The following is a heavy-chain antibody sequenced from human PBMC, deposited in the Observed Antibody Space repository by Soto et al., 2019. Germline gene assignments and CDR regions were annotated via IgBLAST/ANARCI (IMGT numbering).Heavy chain of an antibody. V-gene: IGHV3-30-3*01. CDR2: ISYDGSNK. J-gene: IGHJ4*02. CDR1: GFTFSSYA. CDR3: AREAPAATGYFDY. Sequence: PGGSLRLSCAASGFTFSSYAMHWVRQAPGKGLEWVAVISYDGSNKYYADSVKGRFTISRDNSKNTLYLQMNSLRAEDTAVYYCAREAPAATGYFDYWGQGTLVTVSS. D-gene: IGHD2-2*01.